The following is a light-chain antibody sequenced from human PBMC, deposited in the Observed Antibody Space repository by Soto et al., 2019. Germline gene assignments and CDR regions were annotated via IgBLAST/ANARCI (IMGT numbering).Light chain of an antibody. Sequence: DIVMTQSPDSLAVSLGERATINCKSSQSVLYSSNNKNCLAWYQQKPVQPPKLLIYWASTRESGVPDRFSGSGSGTDFTLTISRLQAEDVAVYFCQKYYSTPRTFGQGTKVEIK. CDR3: QKYYSTPRT. V-gene: IGKV4-1*01. CDR2: WAS. CDR1: QSVLYSSNNKNC. J-gene: IGKJ1*01.